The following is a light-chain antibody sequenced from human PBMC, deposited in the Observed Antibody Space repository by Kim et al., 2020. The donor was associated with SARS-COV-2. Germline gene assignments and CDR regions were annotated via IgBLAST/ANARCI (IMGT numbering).Light chain of an antibody. V-gene: IGKV4-1*01. CDR2: WAS. J-gene: IGKJ5*01. CDR1: QTVLCSSNNKNY. Sequence: ATINCKSSQTVLCSSNNKNYLAWYQQKAGQPPKLLIYWASTRESGVPDRFSGSGSGTDFTLTISSLQAGDVAVYYCQQYYNAPITFGQGTRLEIK. CDR3: QQYYNAPIT.